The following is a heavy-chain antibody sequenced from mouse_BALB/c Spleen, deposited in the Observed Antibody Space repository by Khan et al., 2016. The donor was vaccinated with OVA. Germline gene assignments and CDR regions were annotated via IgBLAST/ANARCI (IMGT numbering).Heavy chain of an antibody. D-gene: IGHD2-1*01. CDR1: GFTIKDTY. V-gene: IGHV14-3*02. CDR2: IDPANGDA. Sequence: VQLKESGAELVRPGASVKLSCTASGFTIKDTYMHWVKQRPEQGLEWIGRIDPANGDAKYDPKFQDKATMPTDTSSNTAYLQLSSLSSGDTAVYYCSTRYGNPIDYWGQGTLVTVSA. J-gene: IGHJ3*01. CDR3: STRYGNPIDY.